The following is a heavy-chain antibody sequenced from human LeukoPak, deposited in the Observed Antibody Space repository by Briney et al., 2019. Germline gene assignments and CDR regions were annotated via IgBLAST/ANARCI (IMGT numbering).Heavy chain of an antibody. CDR2: ISAYNGNT. J-gene: IGHJ3*02. CDR1: GYTFTSYG. Sequence: GASVKVSCKASGYTFTSYGISWVRQAPGQGLEWMGWISAYNGNTNYAQKLQGRVTMTTDTSTSTAYMELSRLRSDDTAVYYCVTAYGGNSGVHAFDIWGQGTMVTVSS. D-gene: IGHD4-23*01. CDR3: VTAYGGNSGVHAFDI. V-gene: IGHV1-18*01.